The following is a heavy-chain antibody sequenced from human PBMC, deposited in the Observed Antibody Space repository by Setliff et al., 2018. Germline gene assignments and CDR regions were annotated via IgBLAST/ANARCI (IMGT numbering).Heavy chain of an antibody. CDR1: GLSISGEYY. V-gene: IGHV4-38-2*02. Sequence: PSETLSLTCAVSGLSISGEYYWGWIRQPPGGGPEWIGIIYHDGRAYYSTSLKSRVNLSLDMSKNQFSLKLSSVTAADTAVYYCAREQWLDPPGYYYMDVWAKGTTVTVSS. J-gene: IGHJ6*03. CDR3: AREQWLDPPGYYYMDV. D-gene: IGHD6-19*01. CDR2: IYHDGRA.